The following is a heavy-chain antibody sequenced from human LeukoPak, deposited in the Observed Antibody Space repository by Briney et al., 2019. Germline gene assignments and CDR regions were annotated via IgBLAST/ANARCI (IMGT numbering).Heavy chain of an antibody. J-gene: IGHJ6*03. CDR3: ARQSPTLNYYYYYMDV. V-gene: IGHV1-18*01. CDR1: GYTFTSYG. CDR2: ISAYNGNT. Sequence: ASVKVSCKASGYTFTSYGISWVRQAPGQGLEWMGWISAYNGNTNYAQKLQGRVTMTTDTSTSTAYMELRSLRSDDTAVYYCARQSPTLNYYYYYMDVWGKGTTVTVSS.